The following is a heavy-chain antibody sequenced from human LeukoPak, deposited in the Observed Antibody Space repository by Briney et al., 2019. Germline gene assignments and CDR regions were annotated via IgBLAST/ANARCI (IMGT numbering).Heavy chain of an antibody. J-gene: IGHJ3*02. Sequence: GESLKISCKGSGYSFTSYWIGWVRQMPGKGLEWMGIIYPGDSDTRYSPSFQGQVTISADKSISTAYLQWSSLKASDTAMYYCARPFYYDSSGYPFNAFDIWGQGTMVTVSS. CDR1: GYSFTSYW. V-gene: IGHV5-51*01. CDR3: ARPFYYDSSGYPFNAFDI. CDR2: IYPGDSDT. D-gene: IGHD3-22*01.